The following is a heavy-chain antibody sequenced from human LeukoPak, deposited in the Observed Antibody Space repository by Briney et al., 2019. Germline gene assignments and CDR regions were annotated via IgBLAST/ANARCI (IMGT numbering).Heavy chain of an antibody. J-gene: IGHJ4*02. D-gene: IGHD3-16*01. CDR2: IIPIFGTA. CDR3: ARGALRLGELYYFDY. V-gene: IGHV1-69*05. CDR1: GGTFSSYA. Sequence: ASVTVSRKASGGTFSSYAISWVRQAPGQGLEWMGRIIPIFGTANYAQKFQGRVTITTDESTSTDYMELSSLRSEDTAVYYCARGALRLGELYYFDYWGQGTLVTVSS.